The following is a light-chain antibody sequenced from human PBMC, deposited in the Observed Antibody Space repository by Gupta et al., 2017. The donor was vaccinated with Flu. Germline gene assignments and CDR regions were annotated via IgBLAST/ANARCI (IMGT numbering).Light chain of an antibody. V-gene: IGKV1-39*01. Sequence: DIQMTQSPSSLSASVGDRVTITCQASQSISSYLNWYQQKPGKVPKLLIYAASSLQSGVPSRFSGSGSGTDFTLTISSLQPEDFATYYCQQSYSTPYTFGQGTKLEIK. CDR2: AAS. CDR1: QSISSY. CDR3: QQSYSTPYT. J-gene: IGKJ2*01.